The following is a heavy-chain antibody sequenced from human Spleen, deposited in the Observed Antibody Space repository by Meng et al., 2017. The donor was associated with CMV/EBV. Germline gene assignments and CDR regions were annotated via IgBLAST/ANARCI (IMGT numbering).Heavy chain of an antibody. CDR1: GTLSSYT. CDR3: ARELGFVVVPVFNWFDP. J-gene: IGHJ5*02. V-gene: IGHV1-69*04. D-gene: IGHD2-2*01. CDR2: IIPILGIA. Sequence: GTLSSYTISWVRQAPGQGLEWMGRIIPILGIANYAQKFQGRVTITADKSTSTAYMELSSLRSEDTAVYYCARELGFVVVPVFNWFDPWGQGTLVTVSS.